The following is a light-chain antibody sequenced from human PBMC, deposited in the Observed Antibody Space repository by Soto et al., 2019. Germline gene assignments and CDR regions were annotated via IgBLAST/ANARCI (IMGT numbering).Light chain of an antibody. J-gene: IGKJ4*01. CDR2: AAS. Sequence: DIQMTQSPSSLSASVGDGVTITCRASQSIRSYLNWYQQKPGEAPKLLIYAASSLQSGVPTRFSGSGSGTGFTLTISSLQPEDFATYYCQQSYSTPLTFGGGTKVDIK. V-gene: IGKV1-39*01. CDR1: QSIRSY. CDR3: QQSYSTPLT.